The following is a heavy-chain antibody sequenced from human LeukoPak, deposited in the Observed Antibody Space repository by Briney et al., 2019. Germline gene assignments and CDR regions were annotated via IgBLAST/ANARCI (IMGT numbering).Heavy chain of an antibody. J-gene: IGHJ4*02. Sequence: ASVKVSCKASGGTFSSYTISWVRQAPGQGLEWMGWISAYNGNTNYARKLQGRVTMTTDTSTSTAYMELRSLRSDDTAVYYCASSLNPDYYDSSGYLIYFDYWGQGTLVTVSS. CDR1: GGTFSSYT. CDR3: ASSLNPDYYDSSGYLIYFDY. CDR2: ISAYNGNT. V-gene: IGHV1-18*01. D-gene: IGHD3-22*01.